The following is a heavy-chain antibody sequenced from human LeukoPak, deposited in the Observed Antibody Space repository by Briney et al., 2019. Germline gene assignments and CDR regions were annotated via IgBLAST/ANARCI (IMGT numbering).Heavy chain of an antibody. CDR2: ISGSGGTT. D-gene: IGHD2-21*02. J-gene: IGHJ5*02. Sequence: PRGSLRLSCAASGFTFSSYAMSWVRQAPGKGLEWVSAISGSGGTTYYADSVKGRFTISRDNYKNKLFLQMNSLRAEDTALYYCAKGYCASFTCYSRFDPWGQGTLVTVSS. V-gene: IGHV3-23*01. CDR3: AKGYCASFTCYSRFDP. CDR1: GFTFSSYA.